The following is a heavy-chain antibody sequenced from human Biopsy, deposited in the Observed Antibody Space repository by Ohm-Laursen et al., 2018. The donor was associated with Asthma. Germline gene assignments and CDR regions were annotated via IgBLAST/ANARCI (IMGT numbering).Heavy chain of an antibody. CDR3: ASYEVVTSILPLDV. CDR1: GFSFNSYS. V-gene: IGHV3-30*03. D-gene: IGHD2-21*02. J-gene: IGHJ6*02. CDR2: MSFDGRQT. Sequence: SLRLSCAASGFSFNSYSMHWVRQAPGKGLEWVAVMSFDGRQTYYADSVKGRFTISRDNSKNTLYLQMNSLRAEDTAVYYCASYEVVTSILPLDVWGQGTTVTVSS.